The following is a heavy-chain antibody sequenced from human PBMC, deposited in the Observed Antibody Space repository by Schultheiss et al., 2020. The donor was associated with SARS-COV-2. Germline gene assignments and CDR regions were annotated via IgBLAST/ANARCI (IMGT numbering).Heavy chain of an antibody. CDR2: INSDGSST. Sequence: GGSLRLSCAASGFTFSSYWMHWVRQAPGKGLVWVSRINSDGSSTSYADSVKGRFTISRDNAKNTVYLQMNSLRAEDTAVYYCARFWSSTWPEAFDYWGQGTLVTVSS. V-gene: IGHV3-74*01. CDR1: GFTFSSYW. CDR3: ARFWSSTWPEAFDY. J-gene: IGHJ4*02. D-gene: IGHD6-13*01.